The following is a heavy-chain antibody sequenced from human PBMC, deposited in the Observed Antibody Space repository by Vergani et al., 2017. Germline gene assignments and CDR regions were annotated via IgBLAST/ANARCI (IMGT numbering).Heavy chain of an antibody. Sequence: EVQLLESGGGLVQPGGSLRLSCAASGFTFSSYAMSWVRQAPGKGLEWVSAISGSGGSTYYADSVKGRFTISRDNSKNTLYLQMNSLIAEDTAVYYCAKEGYCSGGSCDDAFDIWGQGTMVTVSS. CDR3: AKEGYCSGGSCDDAFDI. J-gene: IGHJ3*02. D-gene: IGHD2-15*01. V-gene: IGHV3-23*01. CDR1: GFTFSSYA. CDR2: ISGSGGST.